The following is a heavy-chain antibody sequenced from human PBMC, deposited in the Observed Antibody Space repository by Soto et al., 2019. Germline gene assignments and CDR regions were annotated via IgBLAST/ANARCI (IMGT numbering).Heavy chain of an antibody. Sequence: GASVKVSCKASGYTFTSYGISWVRQAPGQGLEWMGWISAYNGNTNYAQKLQGRVTMTTDTSTSTAYMELRSLRSDDTAVYYCARYLRNYDFWSGYYTGGEGYYYYGMGVWGQGTTVTVSS. CDR2: ISAYNGNT. J-gene: IGHJ6*02. CDR1: GYTFTSYG. CDR3: ARYLRNYDFWSGYYTGGEGYYYYGMGV. V-gene: IGHV1-18*01. D-gene: IGHD3-3*01.